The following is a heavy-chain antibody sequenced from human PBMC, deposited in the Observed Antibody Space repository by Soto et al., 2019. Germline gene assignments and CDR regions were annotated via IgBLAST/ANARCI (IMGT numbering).Heavy chain of an antibody. J-gene: IGHJ4*02. CDR2: VSSSGGST. CDR3: AKYSTSWRGGQFDY. D-gene: IGHD6-13*01. V-gene: IGHV3-23*01. Sequence: EVQLLESGGGLVQPGGSLRLSCAASGFTFSSYAMSWVRQAPGKGLEWVVDVSSSGGSTYYAASVKGRFTISRDNSKNTLYLQMNSLRAEDTAVYDGAKYSTSWRGGQFDYWGQGTLVTVSS. CDR1: GFTFSSYA.